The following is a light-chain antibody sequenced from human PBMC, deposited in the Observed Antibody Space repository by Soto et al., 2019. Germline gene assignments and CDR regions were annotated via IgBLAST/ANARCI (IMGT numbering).Light chain of an antibody. CDR2: EVT. V-gene: IGLV2-8*01. J-gene: IGLJ3*02. CDR1: SSDVGAYNY. Sequence: QSALTQRPSASGSPGQSVTISCTGTSSDVGAYNYVSWYQQHPGKAPKLMIYEVTKRPSGVPDRFSGSKSGNTASLTVSGLQAEDEADYYCSSYADSISVLFGGGTQLTVL. CDR3: SSYADSISVL.